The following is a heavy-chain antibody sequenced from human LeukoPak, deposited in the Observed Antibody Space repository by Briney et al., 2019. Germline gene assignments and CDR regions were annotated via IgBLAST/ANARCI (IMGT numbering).Heavy chain of an antibody. CDR1: GGSISSGGYY. Sequence: PSETLSLTCTVSGGSISSGGYYWGWIRQPPGKGLEWLGYIYYRGTTNYNPSLKSRLTISVDTSKNHFSLNLTSMTAADTAVYFCARWGGDGRSFDYWGQGTLVTVSS. CDR2: IYYRGTT. V-gene: IGHV4-61*08. J-gene: IGHJ4*02. D-gene: IGHD5-24*01. CDR3: ARWGGDGRSFDY.